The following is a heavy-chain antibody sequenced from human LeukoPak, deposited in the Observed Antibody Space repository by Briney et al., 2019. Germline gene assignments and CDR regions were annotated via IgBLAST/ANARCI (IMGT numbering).Heavy chain of an antibody. D-gene: IGHD3-10*01. V-gene: IGHV3-23*01. Sequence: GSLRLSCAASGFTFSSYAMSWVRQAPGKGLEWVSAISGSGGSTYYADSVKGRFTISRDNSKNTLYLQMNSLRAEDTAVYYCAKVRNRAMVRGVITDFDYWGQGTLVTVSS. CDR2: ISGSGGST. CDR1: GFTFSSYA. J-gene: IGHJ4*02. CDR3: AKVRNRAMVRGVITDFDY.